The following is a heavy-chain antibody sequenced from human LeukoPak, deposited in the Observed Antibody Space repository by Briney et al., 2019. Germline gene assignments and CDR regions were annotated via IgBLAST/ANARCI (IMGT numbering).Heavy chain of an antibody. V-gene: IGHV4-59*01. J-gene: IGHJ3*02. CDR3: GRYLKPSALSAFDI. D-gene: IGHD2-2*01. CDR2: IYYSGST. CDR1: GGSISIYY. Sequence: SETLSLTCTVSGGSISIYYWSWIRQPPGKGLEWIGYIYYSGSTNYNPSLKSRVTISVDTSKDQFSLKLSSVTAADTAVYYCGRYLKPSALSAFDIWGQGTMVTVSS.